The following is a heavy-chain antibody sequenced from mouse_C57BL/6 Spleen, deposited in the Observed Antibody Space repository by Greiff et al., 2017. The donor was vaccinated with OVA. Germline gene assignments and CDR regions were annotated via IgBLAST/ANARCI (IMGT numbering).Heavy chain of an antibody. D-gene: IGHD2-4*01. CDR3: ARAGDYDPYYYAMDY. Sequence: EVHLVESEGGLVQPGSSMKLSCTASGFTFSDYYMAWVRQVPEKGLEWVANINYDGSSTYYLDSLKSRFIISRDNAKNILYLQMSSLKSEDTATYYCARAGDYDPYYYAMDYWGQGTSVTVSS. J-gene: IGHJ4*01. CDR2: INYDGSST. CDR1: GFTFSDYY. V-gene: IGHV5-16*01.